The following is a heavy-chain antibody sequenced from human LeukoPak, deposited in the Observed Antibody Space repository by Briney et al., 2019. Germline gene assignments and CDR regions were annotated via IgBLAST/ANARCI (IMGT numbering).Heavy chain of an antibody. CDR3: AKGITGTTRYFDY. CDR2: ISGSGGST. Sequence: GGSLRLSCAASGFTFSSYAMSWVRQAPGKGLEWVSAISGSGGSTCYADSVKGRFTISRDNSKNTLYLQMNSLRAEDTAVYYCAKGITGTTRYFDYWGQGTLVTVSS. J-gene: IGHJ4*02. V-gene: IGHV3-23*01. CDR1: GFTFSSYA. D-gene: IGHD1-7*01.